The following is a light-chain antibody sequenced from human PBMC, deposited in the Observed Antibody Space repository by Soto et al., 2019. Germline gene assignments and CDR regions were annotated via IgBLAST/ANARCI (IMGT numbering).Light chain of an antibody. J-gene: IGLJ3*02. CDR2: VVS. V-gene: IGLV2-8*01. Sequence: QSALTQPPSASGSPGQSVTISCTGTSSDVGAYNYVSWYQQYPGKAPKLMIYVVSKRPSGVPDRFSGSKSGKTASLTVSGLQPEDEADYYCTSYAGSNIWVFGGGTKVTVL. CDR3: TSYAGSNIWV. CDR1: SSDVGAYNY.